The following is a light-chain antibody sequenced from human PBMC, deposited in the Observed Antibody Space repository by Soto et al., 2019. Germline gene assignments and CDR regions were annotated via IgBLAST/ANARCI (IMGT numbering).Light chain of an antibody. V-gene: IGLV1-40*01. J-gene: IGLJ1*01. CDR2: GNS. Sequence: SALTQPPPVSGAPGQRVTISCTGGSSNIGAGYDVHWYQQLPGTAPKLLIYGNSNRPSGVPDRFSGSKSGTSASLAITGLQVEDEADYYCQSYDSSLSVFYVFGTGTKVTVL. CDR3: QSYDSSLSVFYV. CDR1: SSNIGAGYD.